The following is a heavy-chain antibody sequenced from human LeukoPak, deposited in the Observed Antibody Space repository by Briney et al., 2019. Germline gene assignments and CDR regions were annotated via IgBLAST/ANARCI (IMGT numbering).Heavy chain of an antibody. D-gene: IGHD3-10*01. Sequence: SETLSLTCTVSGGSISSYYWSWIRQPPGKGLEWIGYIYYSGSTNYNPSLKSRVTISVDTSKNQFSLKLSSVTAADTAVYYCARAPITMVQGVMAGGFDPWGQGTLVTVSS. CDR1: GGSISSYY. CDR3: ARAPITMVQGVMAGGFDP. CDR2: IYYSGST. V-gene: IGHV4-59*01. J-gene: IGHJ5*02.